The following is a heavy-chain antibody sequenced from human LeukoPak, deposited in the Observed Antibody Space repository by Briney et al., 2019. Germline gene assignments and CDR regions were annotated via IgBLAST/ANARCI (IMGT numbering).Heavy chain of an antibody. V-gene: IGHV3-7*01. D-gene: IGHD2-21*02. Sequence: GGSLRLSCVVSGFAFNRCWMNWVRQAPGKGLEWVAHINPDGRDTYYVDSVKGRFTISRDNAQNSMYLQMNSLRVEDTAVYYCTSWGDTTAEYFQRWGQGTLVTVSS. CDR1: GFAFNRCW. CDR2: INPDGRDT. J-gene: IGHJ1*01. CDR3: TSWGDTTAEYFQR.